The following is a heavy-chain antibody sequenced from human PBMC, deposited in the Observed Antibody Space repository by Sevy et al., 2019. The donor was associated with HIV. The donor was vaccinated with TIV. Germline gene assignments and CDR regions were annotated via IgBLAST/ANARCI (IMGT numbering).Heavy chain of an antibody. CDR1: GYSFNMYG. Sequence: ASVKVSCKTSGYSFNMYGISWVRQAPGQGLEWMGWISAYTGDTDYRQMFRGRDTMTTDASTNTAYMELRRLTSDDTALYYCARHRPQAVVIIPGSGYHYGADFWGQGTMVTFSS. J-gene: IGHJ6*02. V-gene: IGHV1-18*01. CDR3: ARHRPQAVVIIPGSGYHYGADF. CDR2: ISAYTGDT. D-gene: IGHD3-3*01.